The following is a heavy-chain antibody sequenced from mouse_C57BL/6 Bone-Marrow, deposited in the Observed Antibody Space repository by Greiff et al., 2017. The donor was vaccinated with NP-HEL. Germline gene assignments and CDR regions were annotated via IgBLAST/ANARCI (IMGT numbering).Heavy chain of an antibody. CDR2: IYPGSGNT. V-gene: IGHV1-76*01. D-gene: IGHD1-1*01. CDR3: ASYYYGSRDWYFDV. Sequence: QVQLQQSGAELVRPGASVKLSCKASGYTFTDYYINWVKQRPGQGLEWIARIYPGSGNTYYNEKFKGKATLTAEKSSSTAYMQLSSLTSEDSAVYFCASYYYGSRDWYFDVWGTGTTVTVSS. J-gene: IGHJ1*03. CDR1: GYTFTDYY.